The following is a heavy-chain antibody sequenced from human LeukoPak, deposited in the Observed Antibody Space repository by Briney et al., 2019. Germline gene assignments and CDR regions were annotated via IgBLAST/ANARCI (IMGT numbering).Heavy chain of an antibody. CDR2: IYSGGTI. Sequence: GGSLRLSCAASGFTVSSNYMSWVRQAPGKGLEWFSIIYSGGTIYYADSVKGRFTISRDNAKNSLYLQMNSLRAEDTAVYYCAREGGYDFWSGYYAHWGQGTLVTVSS. V-gene: IGHV3-53*01. D-gene: IGHD3-3*01. J-gene: IGHJ4*02. CDR1: GFTVSSNY. CDR3: AREGGYDFWSGYYAH.